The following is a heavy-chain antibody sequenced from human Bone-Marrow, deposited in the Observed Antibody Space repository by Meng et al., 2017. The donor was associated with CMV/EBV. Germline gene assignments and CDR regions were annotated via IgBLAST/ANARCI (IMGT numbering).Heavy chain of an antibody. J-gene: IGHJ4*02. Sequence: GESLKISCAASGFTFDDYARHWVRQAPGKGLEWVSSISSSSSYIYYADSVKGGFTISRDNAKSSLYLQINSLRAEDTAVYYCASIRGHWGYFDYWGQGTLVTVSS. V-gene: IGHV3-21*01. CDR1: GFTFDDYA. CDR2: ISSSSSYI. D-gene: IGHD7-27*01. CDR3: ASIRGHWGYFDY.